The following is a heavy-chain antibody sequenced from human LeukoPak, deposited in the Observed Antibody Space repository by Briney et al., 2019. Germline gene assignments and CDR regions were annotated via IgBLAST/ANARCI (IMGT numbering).Heavy chain of an antibody. V-gene: IGHV4-61*01. CDR2: IYYSGST. CDR3: AREAHTATSDAFDI. Sequence: PSETLSLTCTVSGGSVSSGSYYWSWIRQPPGTGLEWIGYIYYSGSTNYNPSLKSRVTISVDTSKNQFSLKLSSVTAADTAVYYCAREAHTATSDAFDIWGQGTMVTVSS. D-gene: IGHD5-18*01. CDR1: GGSVSSGSYY. J-gene: IGHJ3*02.